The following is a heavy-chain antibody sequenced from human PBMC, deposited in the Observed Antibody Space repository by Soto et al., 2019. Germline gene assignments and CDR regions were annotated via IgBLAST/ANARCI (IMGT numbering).Heavy chain of an antibody. V-gene: IGHV1-18*01. CDR2: ISAYNGNT. CDR3: AREWELHRANFDY. J-gene: IGHJ4*02. D-gene: IGHD1-26*01. CDR1: GYTFLSYG. Sequence: QVQLVQSGAEVKKPGASVKVSCKTSGYTFLSYGITWVRQAPGQGLEWMGWISAYNGNTNYAQKFQGRVTMTTDTSTSTAYMELRTLRSDDTAMYYGAREWELHRANFDYWGQGTLVTVSS.